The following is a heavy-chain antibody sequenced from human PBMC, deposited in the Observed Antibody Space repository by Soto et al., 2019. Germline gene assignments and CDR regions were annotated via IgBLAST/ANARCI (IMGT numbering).Heavy chain of an antibody. D-gene: IGHD6-13*01. V-gene: IGHV3-23*01. CDR1: GFTFADYP. Sequence: EVQLLESGGGLAQPGGSLRLSCVASGFTFADYPMSWVRQAPGKGLEWVSGISSSGQNTDYTDSVRGRFTISRDNSKNTLYLQMSSLRAEDTALYYCARRIADATLHDVFDAWGQGTVVAVSS. CDR2: ISSSGQNT. J-gene: IGHJ3*01. CDR3: ARRIADATLHDVFDA.